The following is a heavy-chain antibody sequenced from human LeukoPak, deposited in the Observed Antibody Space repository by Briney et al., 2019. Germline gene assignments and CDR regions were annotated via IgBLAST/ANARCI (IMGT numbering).Heavy chain of an antibody. CDR1: GFTFSSYA. D-gene: IGHD2-2*01. CDR3: ARAHCSSTSCYGGLSY. CDR2: ISGSGGST. V-gene: IGHV3-23*01. J-gene: IGHJ4*02. Sequence: PGGSLRLSCAASGFTFSSYAMSWVRQAPGKGLEWVSAISGSGGSTYYADSVKGRFTISRDNAKNSLYLQMNSLRAEDTAVYYCARAHCSSTSCYGGLSYWGQGTLVTVSS.